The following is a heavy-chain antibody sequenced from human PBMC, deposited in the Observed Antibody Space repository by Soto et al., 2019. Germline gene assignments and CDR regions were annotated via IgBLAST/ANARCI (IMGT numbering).Heavy chain of an antibody. CDR1: GFTFTSSA. CDR2: IVVGSGNT. D-gene: IGHD1-26*01. J-gene: IGHJ3*02. V-gene: IGHV1-58*01. Sequence: SVKVSCKASGFTFTSSAVQWVRQARGQRLEWIGWIVVGSGNTNYAQKFQERVTITRDMSTSTAYMELSSLRSEGTAVYYCAAVSVGAESRAFDIWGQGTMVTVSS. CDR3: AAVSVGAESRAFDI.